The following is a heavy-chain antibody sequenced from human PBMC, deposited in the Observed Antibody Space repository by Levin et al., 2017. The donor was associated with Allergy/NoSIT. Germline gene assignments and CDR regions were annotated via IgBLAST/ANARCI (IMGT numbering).Heavy chain of an antibody. V-gene: IGHV3-48*03. D-gene: IGHD6-19*01. CDR2: ISSGGDII. J-gene: IGHJ6*02. CDR1: GFTFISYE. CDR3: ARERGVAGEVGYYNYGMDV. Sequence: GESLKISCAASGFTFISYEMNWVRQAPGKGLEWVSYISSGGDIIYYADSVKGRFTISRDNAKNSLYLQMNSLRAEDTAIYYCARERGVAGEVGYYNYGMDVWGQGTTVTVSS.